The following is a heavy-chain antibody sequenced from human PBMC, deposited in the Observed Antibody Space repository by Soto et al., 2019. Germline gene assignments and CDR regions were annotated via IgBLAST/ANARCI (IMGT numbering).Heavy chain of an antibody. J-gene: IGHJ6*02. D-gene: IGHD4-17*01. CDR3: TRAGPTVTPNGMDV. Sequence: PGGSLRLSCTASGFTFGDYAMSRFRQAPGKGLEWVGFIRSKAYGGTTEYAASVKGRFTISRDDSKSIAYLQMNSLKTEDTAVYYCTRAGPTVTPNGMDVWGQGTTVTVSS. V-gene: IGHV3-49*03. CDR1: GFTFGDYA. CDR2: IRSKAYGGTT.